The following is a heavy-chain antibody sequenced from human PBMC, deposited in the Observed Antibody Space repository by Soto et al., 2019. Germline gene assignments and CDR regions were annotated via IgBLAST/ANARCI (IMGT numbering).Heavy chain of an antibody. CDR3: AREIRVDSTFDP. J-gene: IGHJ5*02. CDR1: GGTFSSYA. D-gene: IGHD3-9*01. Sequence: ASVKVSCKASGGTFSSYAIGWVRQAPGQGLEWMGGIIPIFGTANYAQKFQGRVTITADESTSTAYMELSSLRSEDTAVYYCAREIRVDSTFDPWGQGTLVTVSS. V-gene: IGHV1-69*13. CDR2: IIPIFGTA.